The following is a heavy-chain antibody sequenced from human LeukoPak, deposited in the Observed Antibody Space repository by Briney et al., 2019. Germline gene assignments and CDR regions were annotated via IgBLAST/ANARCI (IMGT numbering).Heavy chain of an antibody. CDR2: IYHSGST. CDR1: GYSISSGYY. CDR3: AKEKERSGSLGAFDI. Sequence: SETLSLTCTVSGYSISSGYYWGWIRQPPGKGLEWIGSIYHSGSTYYNPSLKSRVTISIDRSKNQFSLKLSSVTAADTAVYYCAKEKERSGSLGAFDIWGQGTVVTVSS. J-gene: IGHJ3*02. D-gene: IGHD1-26*01. V-gene: IGHV4-38-2*02.